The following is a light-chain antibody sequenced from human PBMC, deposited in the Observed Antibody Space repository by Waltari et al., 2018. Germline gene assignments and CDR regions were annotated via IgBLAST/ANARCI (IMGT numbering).Light chain of an antibody. J-gene: IGKJ1*01. CDR2: GAS. CDR3: QQYNNWPKT. V-gene: IGKV3-15*01. CDR1: QSVSSN. Sequence: EIVMKQSPATLSVSPGERATLSCRASQSVSSNLAWYHKKPVQAPRLLIYGASPRATGIPAWFRGSGSGTEFTLTISSLQYEDFVVYYCQQYNNWPKTFGQGTKVEIK.